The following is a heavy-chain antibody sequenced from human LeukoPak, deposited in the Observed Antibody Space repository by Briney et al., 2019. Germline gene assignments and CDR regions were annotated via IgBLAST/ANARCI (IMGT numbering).Heavy chain of an antibody. CDR1: GYTFTSYD. J-gene: IGHJ6*02. CDR2: MNPNSGNT. Sequence: ASVKVSCKASGYTFTSYDINWVRQATGKGLEWMGWMNPNSGNTGYAQKFQGRVTMTRNTSISTAYMELSSLRSEDTAVYYCARVPPRYYGSGRSQGYYYYYYGMNVWGQGTTVTVSS. D-gene: IGHD3-10*01. V-gene: IGHV1-8*01. CDR3: ARVPPRYYGSGRSQGYYYYYYGMNV.